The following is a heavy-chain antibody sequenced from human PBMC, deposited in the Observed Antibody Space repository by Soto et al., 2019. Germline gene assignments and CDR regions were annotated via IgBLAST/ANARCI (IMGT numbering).Heavy chain of an antibody. D-gene: IGHD3-3*01. Sequence: QLQLQESGPGLVKPSETLSLTCSVSSDSISSSVYYWCRIRQPPGKGLEWIGSMKFGRRTSYNPSLNSRVNITIDASQNQLSLKLSSVTAADTAVYYCAREQDPPADAYNFSYWGLGTPVTVSS. CDR1: SDSISSSVYY. V-gene: IGHV4-39*02. CDR2: MKFGRRT. J-gene: IGHJ1*01. CDR3: AREQDPPADAYNFSY.